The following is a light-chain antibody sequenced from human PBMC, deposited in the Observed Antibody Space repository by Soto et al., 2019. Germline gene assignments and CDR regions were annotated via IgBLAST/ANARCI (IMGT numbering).Light chain of an antibody. Sequence: EVVMTQSPATLSVSPGERCTLSCRASHSVSSSLAWYQQKPGQAPMLLIYDASNRATGIPDRSSGSGSGTDFTLTISGVEPEDLAVYYCQQYGSSGTFGQGTKV. J-gene: IGKJ1*01. CDR3: QQYGSSGT. CDR2: DAS. CDR1: HSVSSS. V-gene: IGKV3-20*01.